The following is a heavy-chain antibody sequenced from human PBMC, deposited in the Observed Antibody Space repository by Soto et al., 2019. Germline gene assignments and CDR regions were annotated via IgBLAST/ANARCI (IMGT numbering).Heavy chain of an antibody. D-gene: IGHD5-12*01. Sequence: SCKASGYTFTSYALNWVRQAPGKGLEWVGFMRSKVYGGATEFAASVEGRFRMSRDDFRGIAYLEMNSLKTEDTGVYYCSRVLGDGYKYGPSDYWGPGTLVTVSS. CDR1: GYTFTSYA. CDR3: SRVLGDGYKYGPSDY. V-gene: IGHV3-49*04. J-gene: IGHJ4*02. CDR2: MRSKVYGGAT.